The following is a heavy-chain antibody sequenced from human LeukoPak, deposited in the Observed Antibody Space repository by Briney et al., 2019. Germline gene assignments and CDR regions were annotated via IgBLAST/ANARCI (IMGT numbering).Heavy chain of an antibody. J-gene: IGHJ3*02. CDR3: ARDIGPAAPPGTGEDAFDI. V-gene: IGHV4-31*03. CDR1: GGSITRGGYY. Sequence: SETLSLTCTVSGGSITRGGYYWSWIRQHPGKGLEWIGYISYTGASDSGTASYNAALKSRVSISLDASENQFSLQLTSLTAADTAVYYCARDIGPAAPPGTGEDAFDIWGQGTMVTVSS. D-gene: IGHD2-2*01. CDR2: ISYTGASDSGTA.